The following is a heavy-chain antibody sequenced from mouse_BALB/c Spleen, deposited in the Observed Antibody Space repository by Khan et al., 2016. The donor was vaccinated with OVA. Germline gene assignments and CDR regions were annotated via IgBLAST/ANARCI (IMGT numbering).Heavy chain of an antibody. V-gene: IGHV1-4*01. D-gene: IGHD2-14*01. CDR2: INPSNGYT. CDR1: GYTFTSYT. J-gene: IGHJ3*01. CDR3: VRDGAYQRYGGWFAY. Sequence: VQLQESGAELARPGASVRMSCKASGYTFTSYTIHWIKKRPGQGLEWIGYINPSNGYTNYNQKFKDKATFTTDKSSTTVYLPLRSLTSDDSAVYDCVRDGAYQRYGGWFAYWGQGTLVTVSA.